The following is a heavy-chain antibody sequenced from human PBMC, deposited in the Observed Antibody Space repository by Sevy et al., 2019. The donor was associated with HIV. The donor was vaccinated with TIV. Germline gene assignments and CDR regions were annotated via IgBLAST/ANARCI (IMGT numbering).Heavy chain of an antibody. D-gene: IGHD3-3*01. Sequence: ASVKVSCKASGYTFTSYYMHWVRQAPGQGLEWMGIVNPSRGSTSYAQKFQGRVTMTRDTSTSTVYMELSSLRSEDTAVYYGARGYYDFWSGYYQGGNWFDPWDQGTLVTVSS. J-gene: IGHJ5*02. CDR1: GYTFTSYY. V-gene: IGHV1-46*01. CDR2: VNPSRGST. CDR3: ARGYYDFWSGYYQGGNWFDP.